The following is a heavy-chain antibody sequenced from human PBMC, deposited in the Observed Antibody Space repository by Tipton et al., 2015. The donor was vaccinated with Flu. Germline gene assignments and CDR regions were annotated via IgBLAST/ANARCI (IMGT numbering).Heavy chain of an antibody. CDR2: ISYDGSKK. CDR3: ARDSGPWDY. V-gene: IGHV3-30-3*01. Sequence: SLRLSCAASGFTFSSYAMHWVRQAPGKGLERVADISYDGSKKYYADSVKGRISISRDNSKKTLYLQMNSLRPEDTAVYYCARDSGPWDYWGQGTLVTVSS. J-gene: IGHJ4*02. CDR1: GFTFSSYA.